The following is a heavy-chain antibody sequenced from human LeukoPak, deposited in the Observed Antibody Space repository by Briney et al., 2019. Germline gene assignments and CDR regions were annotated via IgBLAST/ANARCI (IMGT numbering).Heavy chain of an antibody. CDR2: ISSSSSYI. V-gene: IGHV3-11*06. Sequence: SGGSLRLSCAASGFTFSDYYMSWIRQAPGKGLEWVSYISSSSSYIYYADLVKGRFTISRDNAKNSLYLQMNSLRAEDTAVYYCARDFKTLYYFDYWGQGTLVTVSS. J-gene: IGHJ4*02. CDR3: ARDFKTLYYFDY. CDR1: GFTFSDYY.